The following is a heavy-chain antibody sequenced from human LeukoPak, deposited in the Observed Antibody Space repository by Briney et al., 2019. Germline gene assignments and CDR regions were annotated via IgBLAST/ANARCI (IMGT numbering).Heavy chain of an antibody. CDR1: GFTLRSHA. CDR3: ANSAAVGTFY. CDR2: ICGCGGSST. Sequence: GGSVRLSCAASGFTLRSHAMRWVRQAPGKGLEWVSAICGCGGSSTYYAHAVRGRFTIYRDNSKNTLYLQMNSLRAEDTAVYYCANSAAVGTFYWGQGTLVTVSS. J-gene: IGHJ4*02. D-gene: IGHD6-13*01. V-gene: IGHV3-23*01.